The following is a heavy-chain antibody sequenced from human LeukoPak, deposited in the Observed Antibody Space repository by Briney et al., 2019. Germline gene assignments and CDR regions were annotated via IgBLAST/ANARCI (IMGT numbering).Heavy chain of an antibody. D-gene: IGHD5-12*01. J-gene: IGHJ4*02. Sequence: GGSLRLSCAASGLTFSRDWVSWVRQPPGQGLEWVATIKQDASEEYYVDSVNGRFTISRDNAKNSLFLQLDSLRAEDTAVYYCARGPSGYHNTGGQGTLVTVSS. CDR3: ARGPSGYHNT. CDR1: GLTFSRDW. V-gene: IGHV3-7*01. CDR2: IKQDASEE.